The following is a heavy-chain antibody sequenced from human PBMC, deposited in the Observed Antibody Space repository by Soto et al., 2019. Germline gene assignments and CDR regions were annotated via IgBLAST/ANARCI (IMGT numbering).Heavy chain of an antibody. V-gene: IGHV2-70*11. CDR3: ARIASCARDYYSDY. CDR2: IDWDDVK. CDR1: GFSLSSSAMC. Sequence: SGPTLGNPTQTLTLTCTFSGFSLSSSAMCMSWIRQPPGKALGWLARIDWDDVKYYKTSLKTRLTISKDTAENQVVLTLTNSDPVDSARYYCARIASCARDYYSDYWGKGILVTVSS. D-gene: IGHD3-10*01. J-gene: IGHJ4*02.